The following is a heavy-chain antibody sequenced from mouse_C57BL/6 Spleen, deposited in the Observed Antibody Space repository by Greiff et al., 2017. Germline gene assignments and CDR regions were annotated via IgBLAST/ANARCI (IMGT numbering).Heavy chain of an antibody. V-gene: IGHV1-72*01. J-gene: IGHJ2*01. D-gene: IGHD1-1*01. CDR1: GYTFTSYW. CDR2: IDPNGGGT. Sequence: VQLQQPGAELVKPGASVKMSCKASGYTFTSYWMHWVKQRPGRGLEWIGRIDPNGGGTKYNEKFKSKATLTVDKPSSTAYMQLSSLTSGDSAVYYCARWWDYCGSSHWGQGTTLTVSS. CDR3: ARWWDYCGSSH.